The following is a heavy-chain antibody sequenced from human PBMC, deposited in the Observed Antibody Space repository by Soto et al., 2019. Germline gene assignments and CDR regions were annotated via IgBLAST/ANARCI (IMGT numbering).Heavy chain of an antibody. D-gene: IGHD1-7*01. Sequence: PSETLSLTCTVSGGSISSSIYYWGWIRHPPGKGLEWIGSIYYSGSTYYNPSLKSRVTISVDTSKNQFSLKLSSVTAADTAVYYCARHLNDWNFPFDYWGQGTLVTVSS. CDR2: IYYSGST. CDR3: ARHLNDWNFPFDY. J-gene: IGHJ4*02. CDR1: GGSISSSIYY. V-gene: IGHV4-39*01.